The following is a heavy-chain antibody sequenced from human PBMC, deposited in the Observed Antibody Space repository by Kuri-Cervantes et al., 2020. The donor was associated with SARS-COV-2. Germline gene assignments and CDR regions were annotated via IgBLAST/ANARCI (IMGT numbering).Heavy chain of an antibody. CDR2: ISSSGSYK. Sequence: GSLRLSCTTSGFSFSSYSMSWVRQAPERGLEWVSYISSSGSYKYYADSVKGRFTISRDNAKNSLYLQMNSLRAEDTAVYYCASGLLYDSSVIGQAGSPRGGGIHYWGQGTLVTVSS. J-gene: IGHJ4*02. CDR1: GFSFSSYS. D-gene: IGHD3-22*01. V-gene: IGHV3-21*01. CDR3: ASGLLYDSSVIGQAGSPRGGGIHY.